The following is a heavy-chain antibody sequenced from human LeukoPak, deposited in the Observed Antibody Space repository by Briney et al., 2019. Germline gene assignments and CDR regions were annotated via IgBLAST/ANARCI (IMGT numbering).Heavy chain of an antibody. CDR1: GFTFSNAR. D-gene: IGHD1-26*01. V-gene: IGHV3-15*01. J-gene: IGHJ4*02. Sequence: PGGSLRLSCAASGFTFSNARMSWVRQAPGKGLEWVGRIKSKTDGGTTDYAAPVKGRFTISRDDSKNTLYLQMNSLKTEDTAVYYCTTAGNSGSYYFDYWGQGTLVTVSS. CDR2: IKSKTDGGTT. CDR3: TTAGNSGSYYFDY.